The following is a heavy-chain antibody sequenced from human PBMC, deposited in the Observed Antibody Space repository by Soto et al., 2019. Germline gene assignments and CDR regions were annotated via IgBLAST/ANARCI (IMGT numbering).Heavy chain of an antibody. Sequence: SETLSLTCTVTGASISSYYWSWIGQPPGKGLEWIGYIYYSGSTYYNPSLKSRVTISVDTSKNQFSLKLSSVTAADTAVYYCASSGWWYFDYWGQGTLVTVS. J-gene: IGHJ4*02. V-gene: IGHV4-59*04. CDR3: ASSGWWYFDY. CDR2: IYYSGST. D-gene: IGHD6-19*01. CDR1: GASISSYY.